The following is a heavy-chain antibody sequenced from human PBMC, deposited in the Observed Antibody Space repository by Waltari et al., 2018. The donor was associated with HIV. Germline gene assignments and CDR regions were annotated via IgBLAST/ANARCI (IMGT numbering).Heavy chain of an antibody. V-gene: IGHV1-8*01. CDR2: MNTNSGNT. CDR3: ARGVDAVGATHWFDP. CDR1: GYTFSNYD. J-gene: IGHJ5*02. D-gene: IGHD1-26*01. Sequence: QVQLVQSGAEVKKPGASVKVSCKASGYTFSNYDINWVRQATGQGLEWMGWMNTNSGNTGYAQKFQGRVTGTRDTSISTAYMERSSLRSEDTAVYYCARGVDAVGATHWFDPWGQGSLVTVSS.